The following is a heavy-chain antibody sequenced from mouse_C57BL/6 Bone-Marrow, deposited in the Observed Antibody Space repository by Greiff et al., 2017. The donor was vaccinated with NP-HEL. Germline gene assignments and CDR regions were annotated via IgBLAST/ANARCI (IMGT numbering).Heavy chain of an antibody. D-gene: IGHD3-3*01. V-gene: IGHV5S21*01. CDR1: GFTFSSYA. J-gene: IGHJ2*01. CDR3: AREGRREFDY. CDR2: ISSGGDYI. Sequence: EVHLVESGEGLVKPGGSLKLSCAASGFTFSSYAMSWVRQTPEKRLEWVAYISSGGDYIYYADTVKGRFTISRDNARNTLYLQMSSLQSADTAMDYCAREGRREFDYWGQGTTLTVSS.